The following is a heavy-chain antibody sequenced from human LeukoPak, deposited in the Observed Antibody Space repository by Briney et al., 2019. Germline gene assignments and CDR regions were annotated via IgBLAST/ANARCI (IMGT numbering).Heavy chain of an antibody. D-gene: IGHD2-2*03. CDR1: GFTFSSYW. CDR2: INSDGSST. V-gene: IGHV3-74*01. J-gene: IGHJ6*03. CDR3: ARGVWIGYYMDV. Sequence: PGGSLRLSCAASGFTFSSYWMHWVRQAPGKGLVWVSRINSDGSSTSYADSVKGRFTISRDNAKNTLYLQMNGLRAEDTAVYYCARGVWIGYYMDVWGKGTTVTVSS.